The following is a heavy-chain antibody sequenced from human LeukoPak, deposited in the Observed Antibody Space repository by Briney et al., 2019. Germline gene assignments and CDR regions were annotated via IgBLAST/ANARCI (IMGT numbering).Heavy chain of an antibody. J-gene: IGHJ4*02. CDR3: ARRGGSSSRRSPIDY. CDR2: IKQDGSQR. Sequence: GGSLRLSCTASGFTFSDYWMTWVRQAPGKGPEWVANIKQDGSQRYYVDSVRGRFTTSRDNAKNSLFLQMNGLGAEDTAVYYCARRGGSSSRRSPIDYWGQGTLVTVSS. V-gene: IGHV3-7*01. CDR1: GFTFSDYW. D-gene: IGHD6-6*01.